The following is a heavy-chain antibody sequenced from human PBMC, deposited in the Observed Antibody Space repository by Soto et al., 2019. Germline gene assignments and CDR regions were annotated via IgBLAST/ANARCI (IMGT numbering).Heavy chain of an antibody. J-gene: IGHJ3*02. CDR2: LYYSGST. D-gene: IGHD2-2*01. CDR1: GGSISNYY. V-gene: IGHV4-59*08. CDR3: ARHYCAITTCYQFDI. Sequence: PSETLSLTCTVSGGSISNYYWSWIRQPPGKGLEWIGYLYYSGSTNYNPSLKRRVTISVDTYKHQFSLTLSSVTAADTAVYYCARHYCAITTCYQFDIWGQGTLVTVSS.